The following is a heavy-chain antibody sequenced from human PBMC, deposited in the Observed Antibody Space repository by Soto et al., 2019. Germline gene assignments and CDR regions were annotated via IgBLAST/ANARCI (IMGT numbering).Heavy chain of an antibody. CDR1: GYSFTSYW. Sequence: GESLKISCKGSGYSFTSYWIGWVRQMPGKGLEWMGIIYPGDSDTRYSPSFQGKVTISADKSISTAYLQWSSLKASDTAMYYCARHFDSCSWFYYYGMDVWGQGTTVTVSS. CDR3: ARHFDSCSWFYYYGMDV. D-gene: IGHD6-13*01. CDR2: IYPGDSDT. V-gene: IGHV5-51*01. J-gene: IGHJ6*02.